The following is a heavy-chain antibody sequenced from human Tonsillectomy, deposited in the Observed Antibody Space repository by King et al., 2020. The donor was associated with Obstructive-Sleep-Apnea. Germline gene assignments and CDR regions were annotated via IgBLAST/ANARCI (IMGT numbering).Heavy chain of an antibody. Sequence: VQLQESGPGLVKLSETLSLICTVSGNSISSTDFWGWIRQPPGKGMEWIGNIDHSGRTYYTQSLKSGVTISVDTAKDQFSLKVNSGTAADTAVYYCARGRSGWSEYFQHWGQGTLVTVSS. J-gene: IGHJ1*01. CDR3: ARGRSGWSEYFQH. V-gene: IGHV4-38-2*02. CDR2: IDHSGRT. D-gene: IGHD6-19*01. CDR1: GNSISSTDF.